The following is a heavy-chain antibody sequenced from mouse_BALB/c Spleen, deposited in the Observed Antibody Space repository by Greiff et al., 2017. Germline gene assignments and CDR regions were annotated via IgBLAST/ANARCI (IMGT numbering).Heavy chain of an antibody. J-gene: IGHJ3*01. V-gene: IGHV1-14*01. Sequence: VQLQQSGPELVKPGASVKMSCKASGYTFTSYVMHWVKQKPGQGLEWIGYINPYNDGTKYNEKFKGKATLTSDKSSSTAYMELSSLTSEDSVVYYCARNGNYSWFAYWGQGTLVTVSA. CDR2: INPYNDGT. D-gene: IGHD2-1*01. CDR1: GYTFTSYV. CDR3: ARNGNYSWFAY.